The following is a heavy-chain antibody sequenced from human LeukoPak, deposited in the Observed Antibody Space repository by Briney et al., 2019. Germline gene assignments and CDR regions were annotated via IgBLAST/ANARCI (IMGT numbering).Heavy chain of an antibody. CDR2: IYYSGST. CDR3: ARRGRVVGAFDDY. D-gene: IGHD1-26*01. CDR1: GGSISSSSYY. Sequence: SETLSLTCTVSGGSISSSSYYWGWIRQPPGKGLEWIGSIYYSGSTYYNPSLKSRVAISVDTSKNQFSLKLSSVTAADTAVYYCARRGRVVGAFDDYWGQGTLVTVSS. J-gene: IGHJ4*02. V-gene: IGHV4-39*01.